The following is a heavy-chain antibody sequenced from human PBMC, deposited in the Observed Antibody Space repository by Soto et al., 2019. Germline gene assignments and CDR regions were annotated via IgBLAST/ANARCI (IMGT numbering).Heavy chain of an antibody. CDR3: ARTERYYDSSGYPFDY. CDR2: INPSGGST. V-gene: IGHV1-46*01. CDR1: GYTFTSYY. J-gene: IGHJ4*02. D-gene: IGHD3-22*01. Sequence: ASVKVSCKASGYTFTSYYMHWVRQAPGQGLEWMGIINPSGGSTSYAQKFQGRVTMTRDTSTSTVYMELSSLRSEDTAVYYCARTERYYDSSGYPFDYWGQGTLVTVSS.